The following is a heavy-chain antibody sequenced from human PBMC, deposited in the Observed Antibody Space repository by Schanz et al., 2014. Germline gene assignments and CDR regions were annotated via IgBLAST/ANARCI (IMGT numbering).Heavy chain of an antibody. CDR1: GYTFTVYY. V-gene: IGHV1-2*02. D-gene: IGHD5-12*01. CDR3: ARVTTGYDS. CDR2: IKPNSGAT. Sequence: QVQLVQSGAEVKKPGASVKVSCKASGYTFTVYYMHWVRQAPGQGLEWLGWIKPNSGATSSAQKFQGRVNVTSEASSGTVYMKLSSLTSDDTAIYYCARVTTGYDSWGQGPLVTVSS. J-gene: IGHJ4*02.